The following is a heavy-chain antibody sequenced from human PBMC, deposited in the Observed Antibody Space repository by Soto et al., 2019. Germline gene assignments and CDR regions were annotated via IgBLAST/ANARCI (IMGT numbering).Heavy chain of an antibody. D-gene: IGHD5-12*01. V-gene: IGHV1-2*04. CDR1: GDSFNDYY. CDR3: ARESGGATATLDYYYFYMDV. CDR2: INPNSDVT. J-gene: IGHJ6*03. Sequence: VQLVQSGAEVKKPGASVKVSCKSSGDSFNDYYLHWVRQAPGQGLEWMGWINPNSDVTKYAQKFQGWVTMTRDTSIRTVYMELSRLRSDDTAVYYCARESGGATATLDYYYFYMDVWGKGTTVTVSS.